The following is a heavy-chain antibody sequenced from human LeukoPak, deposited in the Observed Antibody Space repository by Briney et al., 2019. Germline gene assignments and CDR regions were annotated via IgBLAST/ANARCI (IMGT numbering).Heavy chain of an antibody. CDR3: ARDREYSSSSVADY. Sequence: GASVKVSCKASGGTFSSYAISWVRQAPGQGLEWMGGIIPIFGTANYAQKFQGRVTITTDESTSTAYMELSRLRSDDTAVYYCARDREYSSSSVADYWGQGTLVTVSS. V-gene: IGHV1-69*05. CDR1: GGTFSSYA. D-gene: IGHD6-6*01. J-gene: IGHJ4*02. CDR2: IIPIFGTA.